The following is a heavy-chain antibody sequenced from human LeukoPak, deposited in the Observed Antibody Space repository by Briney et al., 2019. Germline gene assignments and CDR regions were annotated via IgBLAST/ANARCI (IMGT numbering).Heavy chain of an antibody. Sequence: PGGSLSLSCAASGFTFSSYAMSWVRQAPGKGLEWVSAISGSGGSTYYADSVKGRFTISRDNSKNTLYLQMNSLRAEDTAVYYCATDLYFDFWSGYRAAYYYGMDVSGQGTTVTVSS. V-gene: IGHV3-23*01. CDR3: ATDLYFDFWSGYRAAYYYGMDV. D-gene: IGHD3-3*01. J-gene: IGHJ6*02. CDR2: ISGSGGST. CDR1: GFTFSSYA.